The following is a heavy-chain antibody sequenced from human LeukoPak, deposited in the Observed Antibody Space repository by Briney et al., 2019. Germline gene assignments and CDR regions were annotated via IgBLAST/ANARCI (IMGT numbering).Heavy chain of an antibody. J-gene: IGHJ3*02. CDR2: IYSGGST. CDR1: GFTFTSYD. D-gene: IGHD3-3*01. Sequence: SGGSLRLSCAASGFTFTSYDMHWVRQAPGKGLEWVSVIYSGGSTYYADSVKGRFTISRDNSKNTLYLQMNSLRAEDTAVYYCARAASTIFGVVEAFDIWGQGTMVTVSS. CDR3: ARAASTIFGVVEAFDI. V-gene: IGHV3-53*01.